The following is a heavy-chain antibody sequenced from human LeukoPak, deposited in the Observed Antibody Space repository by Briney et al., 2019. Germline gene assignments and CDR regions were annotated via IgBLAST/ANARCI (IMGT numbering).Heavy chain of an antibody. CDR1: GFTFGNYW. CDR2: TKEDGSET. CDR3: AREGQWLVQGPVDY. D-gene: IGHD6-19*01. J-gene: IGHJ4*02. Sequence: GSLRLSCAASGFTFGNYWMSWVRQAPGRGLEWVATTKEDGSETSYVDSVEGRFTISRDNAKNSLYVQMNSLRAEDTAVYYCAREGQWLVQGPVDYWGQGTLVTVSS. V-gene: IGHV3-7*03.